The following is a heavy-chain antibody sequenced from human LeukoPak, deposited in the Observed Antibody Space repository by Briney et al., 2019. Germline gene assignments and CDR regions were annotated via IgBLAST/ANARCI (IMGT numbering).Heavy chain of an antibody. CDR1: GFTFSSYE. CDR2: ISSSGSTI. V-gene: IGHV3-48*03. D-gene: IGHD6-13*01. J-gene: IGHJ4*02. Sequence: GGSLRLSCAASGFTFSSYEMNWVRQAPGKGLEWVSYISSSGSTIYYADSVKGRFTISRDNAKNSLYLQMNSLRAEDTALYYCAKDIQGQQLGIFDYWGQGTLVTVSS. CDR3: AKDIQGQQLGIFDY.